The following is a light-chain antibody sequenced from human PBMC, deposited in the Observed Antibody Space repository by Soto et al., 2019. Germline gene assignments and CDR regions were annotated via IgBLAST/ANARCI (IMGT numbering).Light chain of an antibody. Sequence: EIVLTQSPGTLSLSPGERATLSCRASQSVSSSYLAWYQQKPGQAPRLLFYGASSRATGIPDRFSGSGSGTDVTLTISRLEPEDFAVYYCQQYGSSPMYTFGQGTKLEIK. CDR2: GAS. J-gene: IGKJ2*01. V-gene: IGKV3-20*01. CDR1: QSVSSSY. CDR3: QQYGSSPMYT.